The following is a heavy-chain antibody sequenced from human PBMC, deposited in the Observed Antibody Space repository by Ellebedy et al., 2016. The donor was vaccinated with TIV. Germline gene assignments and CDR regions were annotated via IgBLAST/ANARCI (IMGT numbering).Heavy chain of an antibody. CDR2: MNTDTGNT. V-gene: IGHV1-8*01. CDR3: ARGRREYNRPTGLSDAFDV. CDR1: GYTFSSYD. Sequence: AASVKVSCKASGYTFSSYDMYWVRQATGQGLEWMGWMNTDTGNTGHAQKFPGRVTMTRDTSISTAYMQLSSLRSDDAAVYYCARGRREYNRPTGLSDAFDVWGQGTMVAVSS. J-gene: IGHJ3*01. D-gene: IGHD1-14*01.